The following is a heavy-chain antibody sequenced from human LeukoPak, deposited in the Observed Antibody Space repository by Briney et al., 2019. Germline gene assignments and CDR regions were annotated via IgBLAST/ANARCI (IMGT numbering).Heavy chain of an antibody. CDR3: VSPRWGY. V-gene: IGHV3-7*01. D-gene: IGHD5-24*01. Sequence: GGTLRLSCAASGFSFSTYWMSWVRQAPGQGLEWVASIKYDASEKHYVDSVKGRFTISRDNGKNSLSLQMNSLRAEDTAVYFCVSPRWGYWGQGTLVTVS. CDR1: GFSFSTYW. J-gene: IGHJ4*02. CDR2: IKYDASEK.